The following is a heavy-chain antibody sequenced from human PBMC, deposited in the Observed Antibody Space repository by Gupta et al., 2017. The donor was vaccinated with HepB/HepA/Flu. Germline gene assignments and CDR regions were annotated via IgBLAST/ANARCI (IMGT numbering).Heavy chain of an antibody. CDR2: IIPMFGTA. V-gene: IGHV1-69*01. J-gene: IGHJ6*03. CDR3: ARDLGGGLISYYYMDV. Sequence: QVQLVQSGAEVKRPGSSVKVPCKASGGTFKKYAISWVRQAPGQGLEWMGGIIPMFGTALYAQKFQGRVTISADETRTTAYMELSSLRSEDTAVYYCARDLGGGLISYYYMDVWGEGTTVTVSS. D-gene: IGHD3-10*01. CDR1: GGTFKKYA.